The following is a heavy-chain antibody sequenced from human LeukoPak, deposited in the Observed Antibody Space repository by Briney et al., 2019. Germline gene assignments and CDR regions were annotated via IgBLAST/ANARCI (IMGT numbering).Heavy chain of an antibody. J-gene: IGHJ4*02. V-gene: IGHV3-30*03. CDR3: ARVRISSSWYTGLGY. Sequence: PGRSLRLSCAASGFTFSSYGMHWVRQAPGKGLEWVAVISYDGNNKYYADSVKGRFTISRDNSKNTLYLQMNSLRAEDTAVYYCARVRISSSWYTGLGYWGQGTLVTVSS. CDR1: GFTFSSYG. D-gene: IGHD6-13*01. CDR2: ISYDGNNK.